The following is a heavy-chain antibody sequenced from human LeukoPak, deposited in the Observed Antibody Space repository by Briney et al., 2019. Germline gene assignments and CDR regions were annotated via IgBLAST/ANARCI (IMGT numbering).Heavy chain of an antibody. V-gene: IGHV3-15*01. D-gene: IGHD1-26*01. J-gene: IGHJ6*02. CDR3: TTVRGGSYQGRNYYYYYGMDV. CDR2: IKSKTDGGTT. CDR1: GFTFSNAW. Sequence: KTGGSLRLSCAASGFTFSNAWMSWVRQAPGKGLEWVGRIKSKTDGGTTDYAAPVKGRFTISRDDSKNTLYLQMNSLKTEDTAVYYCTTVRGGSYQGRNYYYYYGMDVWGQGTTVTVSS.